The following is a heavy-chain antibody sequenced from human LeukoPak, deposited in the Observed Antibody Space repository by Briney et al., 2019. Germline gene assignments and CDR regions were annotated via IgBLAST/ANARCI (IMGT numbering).Heavy chain of an antibody. V-gene: IGHV3-9*01. D-gene: IGHD1-26*01. J-gene: IGHJ3*02. CDR1: GFTFDDYA. CDR2: ISWNSGSI. CDR3: AKKGSGSYSGAFDI. Sequence: GGSLRLSCAASGFTFDDYAMHWVRQAPGKGLEWVSGISWNSGSIGYADSVKGRFTISRDNAKNSLYLQMNSLRAEDTALYYCAKKGSGSYSGAFDIWGQGTMVTVSS.